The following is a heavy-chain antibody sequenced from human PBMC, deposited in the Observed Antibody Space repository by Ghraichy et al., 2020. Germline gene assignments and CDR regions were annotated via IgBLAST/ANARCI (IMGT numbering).Heavy chain of an antibody. CDR3: VRDLQTTNFNFYFYAMNI. Sequence: GGSLRLSCTPSGFFFNKYAMSWVRLAPGKGLEWVSSLSGRTTYYIDSVKGRFTISRDDSKNTLDLQMDSLRAEDTAVYYCVRDLQTTNFNFYFYAMNIWGQGTTVTVSS. J-gene: IGHJ6*02. CDR2: LSGRTT. CDR1: GFFFNKYA. D-gene: IGHD4/OR15-4a*01. V-gene: IGHV3-23*01.